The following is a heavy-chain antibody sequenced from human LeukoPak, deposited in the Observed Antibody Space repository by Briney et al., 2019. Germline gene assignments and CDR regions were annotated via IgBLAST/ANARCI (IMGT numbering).Heavy chain of an antibody. CDR2: IYYSGST. V-gene: IGHV4-31*03. CDR3: AGGYSYGYDY. D-gene: IGHD5-18*01. CDR1: GGSISSGGYY. Sequence: SETLSLTCTVSGGSISSGGYYWSWIRQHPGKGLEWIGYIYYSGSTYYNPSLKSRVTISVDTSKNQFSLKLSSVTAADTAVYYCAGGYSYGYDYWGQGTLVTVSS. J-gene: IGHJ4*02.